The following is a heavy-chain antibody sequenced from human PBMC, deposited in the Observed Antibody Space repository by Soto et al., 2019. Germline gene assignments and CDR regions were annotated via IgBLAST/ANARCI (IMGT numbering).Heavy chain of an antibody. D-gene: IGHD3-10*01. J-gene: IGHJ4*02. CDR1: GFTFSSYG. CDR3: AKNGPHVLLWFGELFFDY. V-gene: IGHV3-30*18. CDR2: ISYDGSNK. Sequence: QVQLVESGGGVVQPGRSLGLSCAASGFTFSSYGMHWVRQAPGKGLEWVAVISYDGSNKYYADSVKGRFTISRDNSKNTLYLQMNSLRAEDTAVYYCAKNGPHVLLWFGELFFDYWGQGTLVTVSS.